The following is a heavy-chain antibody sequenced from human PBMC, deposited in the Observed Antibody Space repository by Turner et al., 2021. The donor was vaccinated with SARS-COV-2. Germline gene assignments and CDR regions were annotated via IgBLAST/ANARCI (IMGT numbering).Heavy chain of an antibody. CDR2: IYYSGST. CDR3: ATSTVAGTELNYYGMDV. V-gene: IGHV4-39*01. CDR1: GGPISSSSYY. Sequence: QLQLQESGPGLGKPSETLSLTCTVSGGPISSSSYYWGWIRQPPGKGLEWIGSIYYSGSTYYNPSLKSRVTISVDTSKNQFSLKLSSVTAADTAVYYCATSTVAGTELNYYGMDVWGQGTTVTVSS. J-gene: IGHJ6*02. D-gene: IGHD6-13*01.